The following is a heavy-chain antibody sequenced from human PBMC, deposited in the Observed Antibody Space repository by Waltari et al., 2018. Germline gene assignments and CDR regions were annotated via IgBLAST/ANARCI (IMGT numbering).Heavy chain of an antibody. J-gene: IGHJ4*02. D-gene: IGHD6-19*01. Sequence: QVQLQQCGAGLLMPSETLSLTCAVYGGSFSGSYWSWTRQPPGKGLEWIGEINHSGSTNYNPSLKSRVTISVDTSKNQFSLKLSSVTAADTAVYYCASGIAVAGTGDYWGQGTLVTVSS. CDR1: GGSFSGSY. CDR2: INHSGST. V-gene: IGHV4-34*01. CDR3: ASGIAVAGTGDY.